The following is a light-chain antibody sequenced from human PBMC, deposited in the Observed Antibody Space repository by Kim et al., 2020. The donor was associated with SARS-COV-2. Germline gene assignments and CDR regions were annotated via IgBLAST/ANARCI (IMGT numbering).Light chain of an antibody. J-gene: IGLJ2*01. CDR3: QSADSSGTVV. Sequence: SYELTQPPSVSVSPGQTARITCSGDALPKQYAYWYQQKPGQAPVLVIYKDSERPSGIPGRFSGSSSGTTVTLTISGVQAEDEADYYCQSADSSGTVVFGG. V-gene: IGLV3-25*03. CDR2: KDS. CDR1: ALPKQY.